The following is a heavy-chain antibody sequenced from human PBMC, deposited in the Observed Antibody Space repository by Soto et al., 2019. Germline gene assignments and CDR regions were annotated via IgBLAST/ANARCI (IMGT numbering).Heavy chain of an antibody. CDR2: ISGSGGST. Sequence: QPGGSLRLSCAASGFTFNNYAMSWVRQAPGKGLEWVSGISGSGGSTYYAESVKGRFTISRDKSKSTLYLQMNSLRADDTAIYYCAKVLRYCSGGSCYGGDFQHWGKGTLVTVSS. V-gene: IGHV3-23*01. D-gene: IGHD2-15*01. J-gene: IGHJ1*01. CDR3: AKVLRYCSGGSCYGGDFQH. CDR1: GFTFNNYA.